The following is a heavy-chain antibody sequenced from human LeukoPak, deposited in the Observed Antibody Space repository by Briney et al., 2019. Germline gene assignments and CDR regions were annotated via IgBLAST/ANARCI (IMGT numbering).Heavy chain of an antibody. CDR3: ARGSYDILTGFSTLGEY. J-gene: IGHJ4*02. D-gene: IGHD3-9*01. V-gene: IGHV4-39*01. Sequence: SETLSLTCTVSGGSISGSSYYWGWLRQPPGKGLEWIGSIYYSGSTYYKPSLKSRVTISLNTSKNQFSLKLTSVTAADTAVYYCARGSYDILTGFSTLGEYWGQGTLLTVSS. CDR2: IYYSGST. CDR1: GGSISGSSYY.